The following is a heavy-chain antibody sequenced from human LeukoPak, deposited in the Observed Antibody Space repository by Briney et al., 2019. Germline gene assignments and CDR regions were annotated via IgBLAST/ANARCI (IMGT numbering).Heavy chain of an antibody. CDR3: GRKSAARKTSEFDY. D-gene: IGHD6-6*01. Sequence: ASVKVSFKASGHTFTDYYLNWVRQAPGQGLEWMGWIHPNSGGTNYAQKFQGRVTMTRDTSISTAYMELSRLTFDDTAVYYCGRKSAARKTSEFDYWGQGTLVTVSS. J-gene: IGHJ4*02. CDR2: IHPNSGGT. V-gene: IGHV1-2*02. CDR1: GHTFTDYY.